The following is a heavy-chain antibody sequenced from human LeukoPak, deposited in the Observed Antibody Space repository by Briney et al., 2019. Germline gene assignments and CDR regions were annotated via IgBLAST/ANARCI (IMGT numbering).Heavy chain of an antibody. CDR2: IIPIFGIA. J-gene: IGHJ4*02. V-gene: IGHV1-69*04. CDR1: GGTFSSYA. Sequence: SVKVSFTASGGTFSSYAISWVRQAPGQGLEWMGRIIPIFGIANYAQKFQGRVTITADKSTSTAYMELSSLRSEDTAVYYCASITTYPEGPYWGQGTLVTVSS. CDR3: ASITTYPEGPY. D-gene: IGHD3-3*01.